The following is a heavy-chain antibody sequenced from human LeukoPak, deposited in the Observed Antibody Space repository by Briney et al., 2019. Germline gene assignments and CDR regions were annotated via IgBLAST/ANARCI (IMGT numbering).Heavy chain of an antibody. J-gene: IGHJ4*02. CDR2: ISSSSSYI. Sequence: PGGSLRLSCAASGFTFSSYSMNWVRQAPGKGLEWVSSISSSSSYIYYADSVKGRFTISRDNAKNSLYLQMNSLRAEDTAVYYCARDCSGGSCYGLLGYWGQGTLVTVSS. CDR1: GFTFSSYS. CDR3: ARDCSGGSCYGLLGY. D-gene: IGHD2-15*01. V-gene: IGHV3-21*04.